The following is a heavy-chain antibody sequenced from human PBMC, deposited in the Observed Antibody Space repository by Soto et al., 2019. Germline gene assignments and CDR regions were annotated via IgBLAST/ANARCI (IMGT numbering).Heavy chain of an antibody. Sequence: SLRLSCAASGFTFSSYAMSWVRQAPGKGLEWVSAISGSGGSTYYADSVKGRFTISRDNSKNTLYLQMNSLRAEDTAVYYCAKAQLLYSYLDSWGQGTLVTVSS. J-gene: IGHJ4*02. V-gene: IGHV3-23*01. D-gene: IGHD1-7*01. CDR2: ISGSGGST. CDR3: AKAQLLYSYLDS. CDR1: GFTFSSYA.